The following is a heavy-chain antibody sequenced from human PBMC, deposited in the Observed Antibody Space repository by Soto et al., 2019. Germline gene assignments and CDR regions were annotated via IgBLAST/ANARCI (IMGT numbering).Heavy chain of an antibody. D-gene: IGHD2-15*01. J-gene: IGHJ6*03. CDR3: ARDPRYCSGGNCYSSYYYYYLDV. CDR1: GFIFSSYS. Sequence: EVQLVESGGGLVQPGGSLRLSCAASGFIFSSYSMNWVRQAPGKGLEWGSYISSSSDTIYYADSVKGRFTISRDNAKNSLYLQMNSLRAEDTAVYYCARDPRYCSGGNCYSSYYYYYLDVWGIGTTVTVSS. CDR2: ISSSSDTI. V-gene: IGHV3-48*01.